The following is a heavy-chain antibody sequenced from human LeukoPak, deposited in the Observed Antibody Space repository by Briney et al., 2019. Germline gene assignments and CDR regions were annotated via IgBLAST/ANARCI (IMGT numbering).Heavy chain of an antibody. D-gene: IGHD6-13*01. V-gene: IGHV3-23*01. Sequence: PGGSLRLSCAASGFTFSSYAMSWVRQAPGKGLEWVSAISGSGGSTYYADSVKGRFTISRDNSKNTLYLQMNSLRAEDTAVYYCAQGGLSSSWFDYWGQGTLVTVSS. J-gene: IGHJ5*01. CDR1: GFTFSSYA. CDR2: ISGSGGST. CDR3: AQGGLSSSWFDY.